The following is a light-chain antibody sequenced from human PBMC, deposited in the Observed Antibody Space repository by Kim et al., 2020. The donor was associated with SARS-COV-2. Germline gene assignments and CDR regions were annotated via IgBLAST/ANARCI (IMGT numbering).Light chain of an antibody. J-gene: IGKJ2*01. CDR1: QSVSSY. CDR3: QQSYSTPGT. Sequence: ASIGDRVTITCRASQSVSSYLSWYQQKPGKAPKLLIYTASSLYSGVPSRFSGGGSGTDFTLTISSLQPEGFATYYCQQSYSTPGTFGQRTKLEI. CDR2: TAS. V-gene: IGKV1-39*01.